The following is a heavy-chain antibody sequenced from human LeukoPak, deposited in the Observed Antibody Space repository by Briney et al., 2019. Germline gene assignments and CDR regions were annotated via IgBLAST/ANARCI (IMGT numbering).Heavy chain of an antibody. V-gene: IGHV3-21*01. Sequence: GGSLRLSCATSGFTFSSYSMNWVRQAPGKGLEWVSSISSSSSYIYYADSVKGRFTISRDNAKNSLYLQMNSLRAEDTAVYYCARGDDILTGYYMVDYWGQGTLVTVSS. CDR1: GFTFSSYS. CDR3: ARGDDILTGYYMVDY. D-gene: IGHD3-9*01. J-gene: IGHJ4*02. CDR2: ISSSSSYI.